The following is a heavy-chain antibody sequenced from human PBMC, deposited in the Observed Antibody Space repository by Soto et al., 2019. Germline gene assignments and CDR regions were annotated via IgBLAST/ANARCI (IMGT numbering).Heavy chain of an antibody. CDR1: SVSNAW. CDR2: IKSKTYGGTT. Sequence: SVSNAWMNWVRQAPGKGMEWVGRIKSKTYGGTTDYAAPVKGRFTISRDDSKNTLYLQMSSLKTEDTAVYYCPTSDYYYYYGMDVWGQGTTVTVSS. CDR3: PTSDYYYYYGMDV. D-gene: IGHD3-10*01. J-gene: IGHJ6*02. V-gene: IGHV3-15*07.